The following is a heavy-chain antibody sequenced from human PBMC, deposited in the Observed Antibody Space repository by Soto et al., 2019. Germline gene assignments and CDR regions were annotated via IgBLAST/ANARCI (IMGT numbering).Heavy chain of an antibody. V-gene: IGHV3-33*01. Sequence: GGSLRLSCAVTGFDFTTCAMHWVRQTPDKGLEWVAIIWFDGIKEFYAESVRGRFTISIDTSKNTVFLQMNNVRAEDTALYCCTRATFDVWGQGTTVTVSS. CDR1: GFDFTTCA. CDR2: IWFDGIKE. J-gene: IGHJ6*02. CDR3: TRATFDV.